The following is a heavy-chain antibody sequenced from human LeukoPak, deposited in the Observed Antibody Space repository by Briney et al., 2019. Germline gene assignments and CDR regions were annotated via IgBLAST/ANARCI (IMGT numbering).Heavy chain of an antibody. Sequence: SETLSLTCAVYGGSFSGYYWSWIRQPPGKGLEWIGEINHRGSTNYNPSLKSRVTISVDTSKNQFSLKLSSVTAADTAVYYCARGRRSYAWLVLKYYFDYWGQGTLVTVSS. CDR1: GGSFSGYY. D-gene: IGHD6-19*01. CDR2: INHRGST. J-gene: IGHJ4*02. CDR3: ARGRRSYAWLVLKYYFDY. V-gene: IGHV4-34*01.